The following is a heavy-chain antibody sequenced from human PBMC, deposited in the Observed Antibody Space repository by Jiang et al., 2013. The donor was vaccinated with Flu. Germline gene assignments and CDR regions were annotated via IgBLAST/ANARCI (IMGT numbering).Heavy chain of an antibody. CDR1: GYTFIDYY. Sequence: GAEVKKPGASVMVSCKASGYTFIDYYIHWVRQAPGQGLEWMGWINPNSGATNYRQKHQGRVTMTRDTSISAAYMELSRLTSDDTAVYYCARDTGYSYGSGRLYFDSWARERWSPSPQ. V-gene: IGHV1-2*02. J-gene: IGHJ4*02. CDR2: INPNSGAT. CDR3: ARDTGYSYGSGRLYFDS. D-gene: IGHD3-10*01.